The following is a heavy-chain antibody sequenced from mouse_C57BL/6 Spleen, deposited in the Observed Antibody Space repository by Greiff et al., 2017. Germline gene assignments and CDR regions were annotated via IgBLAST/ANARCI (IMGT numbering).Heavy chain of an antibody. CDR3: AREAGSMDY. J-gene: IGHJ4*01. CDR2: INYDGSST. CDR1: GFTFSDYY. V-gene: IGHV5-16*01. Sequence: DVKLVESEGGLVQPGSSMKLSCTASGFTFSDYYMAWVRQVPEKGLEWVANINYDGSSTYYLDSLKSRFIISRDNAKNILYLQMSSLKSEDTATYYCAREAGSMDYWGQGTSVTVSS.